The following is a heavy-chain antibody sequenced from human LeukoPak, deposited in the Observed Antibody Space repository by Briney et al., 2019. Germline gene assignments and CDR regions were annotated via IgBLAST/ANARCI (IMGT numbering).Heavy chain of an antibody. CDR2: IKQDGSEK. Sequence: GGSLRLSCAASGFTFGSSWMTWVRQGPGRGLEWVAIIKQDGSEKYCMDSVKGRFTISRDNAKNSLYLQMNSLRAEDTGVYYCARGGYCSPTSCSLFDYWGQGTLVTVSS. CDR3: ARGGYCSPTSCSLFDY. V-gene: IGHV3-7*01. J-gene: IGHJ4*02. D-gene: IGHD2-2*01. CDR1: GFTFGSSW.